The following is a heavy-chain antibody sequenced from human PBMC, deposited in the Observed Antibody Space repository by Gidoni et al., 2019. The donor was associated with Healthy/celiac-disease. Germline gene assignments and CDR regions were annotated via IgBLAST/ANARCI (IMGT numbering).Heavy chain of an antibody. V-gene: IGHV1-2*04. CDR1: GYTFPGYY. Sequence: QVQLVQSGAEVKKPGASVKVSCKASGYTFPGYYMHWVRQAPGQGLEWMGWINPNSGGTNYAQKFQGWVTMTRDTSISTAYMELSRLRSDDTAVYYCAVGGPMYYYDSSGSKYGMDVWGQGTTVTVSS. J-gene: IGHJ6*02. CDR2: INPNSGGT. CDR3: AVGGPMYYYDSSGSKYGMDV. D-gene: IGHD3-22*01.